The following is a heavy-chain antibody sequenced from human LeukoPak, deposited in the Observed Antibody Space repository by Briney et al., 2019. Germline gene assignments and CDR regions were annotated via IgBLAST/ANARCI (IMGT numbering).Heavy chain of an antibody. J-gene: IGHJ6*02. Sequence: PSETLSLTCTVSGGSISSGGYYWSWIRQHPGKGLEWIGYIYYSGSTYYNPSLKSRVTISVDTSKNQFSLKLSSVTAADTAVYYCARWEGLRYVPHGMDVWGQGTTVTVSS. V-gene: IGHV4-31*03. CDR1: GGSISSGGYY. D-gene: IGHD5-12*01. CDR3: ARWEGLRYVPHGMDV. CDR2: IYYSGST.